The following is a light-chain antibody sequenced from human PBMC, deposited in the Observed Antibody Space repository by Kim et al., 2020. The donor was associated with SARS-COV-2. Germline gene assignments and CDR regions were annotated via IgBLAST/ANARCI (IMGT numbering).Light chain of an antibody. CDR1: DIGIKS. CDR3: QVWDSSSDHV. CDR2: NDS. Sequence: VAPEKQARITCGRNDIGIKSVPWYQQKPGQAPVLVIHNDSDRPSGIPERFSGSNSGNTATLTISRVEAGDEADYYCQVWDSSSDHVYGTGTKVTVL. V-gene: IGLV3-21*04. J-gene: IGLJ1*01.